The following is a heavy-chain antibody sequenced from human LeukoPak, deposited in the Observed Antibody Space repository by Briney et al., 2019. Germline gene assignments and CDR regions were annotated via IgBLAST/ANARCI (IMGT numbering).Heavy chain of an antibody. CDR2: IIRSGDST. V-gene: IGHV3-23*01. Sequence: PGGSLRLSCAASGFSFSSYEMNWVRQAPGKGLEWVSGIIRSGDSTYYADSVKGRFTISRDNSKNTLSLQMNSLRADDTAVYYCAKSNPGGYSRPLDYWGQGSLVTVSS. J-gene: IGHJ4*02. CDR1: GFSFSSYE. D-gene: IGHD1-26*01. CDR3: AKSNPGGYSRPLDY.